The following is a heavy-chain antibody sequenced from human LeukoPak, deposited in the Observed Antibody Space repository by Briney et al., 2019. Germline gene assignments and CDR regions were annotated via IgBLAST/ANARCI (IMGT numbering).Heavy chain of an antibody. Sequence: GSTVKVSCKASGGTFSSYAISWVRQASGQGLEWMGGIIPIFGTANYAQKFQGRVTITADESTSTAYMELSSLRSEDTAVYYCAVTDCSSTSCYGFVAGDYWGQGTLVTVSS. D-gene: IGHD2-2*01. J-gene: IGHJ4*02. V-gene: IGHV1-69*01. CDR3: AVTDCSSTSCYGFVAGDY. CDR2: IIPIFGTA. CDR1: GGTFSSYA.